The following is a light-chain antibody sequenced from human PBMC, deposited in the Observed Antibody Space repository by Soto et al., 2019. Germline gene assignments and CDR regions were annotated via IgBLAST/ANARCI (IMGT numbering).Light chain of an antibody. CDR2: DAS. J-gene: IGKJ1*01. V-gene: IGKV1-5*01. CDR3: QQYETFSGT. CDR1: QTISIW. Sequence: GDRVTITCRCSQTISIWLAWYQQKPGEAPKLLIYDASALPRGVPSRFSGSGSGTKFTLTIASLQPDDFATYYCQQYETFSGTFGPGTKVDIK.